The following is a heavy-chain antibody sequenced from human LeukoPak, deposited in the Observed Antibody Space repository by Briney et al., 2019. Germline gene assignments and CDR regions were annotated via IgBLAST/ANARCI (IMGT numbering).Heavy chain of an antibody. CDR1: GGSISSGSYY. V-gene: IGHV4-61*02. Sequence: SETLSLTCTVSGGSISSGSYYWNWIRQPAGKGLEWIGRIHTSGSTNYNPSLKSRVTISVDTSKNQFSLKLSSVTAADTAVYYCARDLGADPYYFDNWGQGTLVSVSS. CDR3: ARDLGADPYYFDN. J-gene: IGHJ4*02. CDR2: IHTSGST.